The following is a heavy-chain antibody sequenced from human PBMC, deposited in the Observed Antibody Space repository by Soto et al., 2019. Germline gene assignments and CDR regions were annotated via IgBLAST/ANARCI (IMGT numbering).Heavy chain of an antibody. V-gene: IGHV3-23*01. D-gene: IGHD2-8*01. CDR1: GFTFSTYA. Sequence: LRLSCAASGFTFSTYAMSWVRQAPGKGLEWVSAISGSGGSTYYADSVKGRFTISRDNSKNTLYLQMNSLRAEDTAVYYCAKGSYCTNGICYNYWGQGTLVTVSS. CDR2: ISGSGGST. CDR3: AKGSYCTNGICYNY. J-gene: IGHJ4*02.